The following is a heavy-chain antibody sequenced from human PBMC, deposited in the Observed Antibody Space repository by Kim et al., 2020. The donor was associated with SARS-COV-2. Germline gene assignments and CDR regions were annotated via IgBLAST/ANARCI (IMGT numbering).Heavy chain of an antibody. CDR3: VRSQYRYGMDV. D-gene: IGHD4-17*01. Sequence: ASVKVSCKASGYTFTGYYMHWVRQAPGQGLEWMGWINPNSGGTNYAQKSQGWVTMTRDTSISTAYMELSRLRSDDTAVYYCVRSQYRYGMDVWGQGTTVTVSS. V-gene: IGHV1-2*04. J-gene: IGHJ6*02. CDR2: INPNSGGT. CDR1: GYTFTGYY.